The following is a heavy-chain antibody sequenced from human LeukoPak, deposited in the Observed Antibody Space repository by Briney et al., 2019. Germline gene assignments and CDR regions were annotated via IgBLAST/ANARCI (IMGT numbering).Heavy chain of an antibody. Sequence: SETLSLTCAVHGGSFSGYYWGWIRQPPGKGLEWIGSIYYSGSTYYNPSLKSRVTISVDTSKNQFSLKVRSVTAADTAVYYCARGTTRTVIAATLYYYYMDVWDKGTTVTVSS. V-gene: IGHV4-34*01. D-gene: IGHD2-15*01. J-gene: IGHJ6*03. CDR1: GGSFSGYY. CDR3: ARGTTRTVIAATLYYYYMDV. CDR2: IYYSGST.